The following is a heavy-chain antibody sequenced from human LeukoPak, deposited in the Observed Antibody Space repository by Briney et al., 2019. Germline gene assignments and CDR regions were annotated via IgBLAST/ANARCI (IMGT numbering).Heavy chain of an antibody. J-gene: IGHJ4*02. CDR2: NRSTDIRCTT. CDR1: GFPFRNHG. D-gene: IGHD3-9*01. Sequence: TGGSLSLSCTAPGFPFRNHGVGWVRQAPEKGPGRVGFNRSTDIRCTTEYAATVSGNSSISTADSKRIAYLQISSPKTDDSAAYYRTRDNDWSYDYWGQGTLVTVSS. CDR3: TRDNDWSYDY. V-gene: IGHV3-49*04.